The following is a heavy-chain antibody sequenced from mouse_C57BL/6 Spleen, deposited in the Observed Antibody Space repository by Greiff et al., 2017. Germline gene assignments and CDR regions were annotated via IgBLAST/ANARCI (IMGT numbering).Heavy chain of an antibody. J-gene: IGHJ2*01. Sequence: QVQLKQPGAELVRPGSSVKLSCKASGYTFTSYWMHWVKQRPIQGLEWIGNIDPSDSETHYNQKFKDKATLTVDKSSSTAYMQLSSLTSEDSAVYYCARSYGNSYFDDWGQGTTLTVSS. CDR2: IDPSDSET. D-gene: IGHD2-1*01. CDR3: ARSYGNSYFDD. V-gene: IGHV1-52*01. CDR1: GYTFTSYW.